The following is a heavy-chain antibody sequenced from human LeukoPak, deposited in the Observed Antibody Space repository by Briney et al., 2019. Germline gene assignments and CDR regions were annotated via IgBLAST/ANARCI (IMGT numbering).Heavy chain of an antibody. Sequence: SETLSLTCAVYGGSFSGYYWSWIRQPPGKGLEWIGEINHSGSTNYNPSLKSRVTISVDTSKNQFSLKLSSVTAADTAVYYCARFSIARSMYYFDYWGQGTLVTVSS. D-gene: IGHD6-13*01. CDR2: INHSGST. V-gene: IGHV4-34*01. J-gene: IGHJ4*02. CDR3: ARFSIARSMYYFDY. CDR1: GGSFSGYY.